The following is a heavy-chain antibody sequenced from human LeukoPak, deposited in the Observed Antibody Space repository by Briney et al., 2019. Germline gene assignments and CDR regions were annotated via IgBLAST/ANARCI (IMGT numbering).Heavy chain of an antibody. J-gene: IGHJ4*02. V-gene: IGHV3-23*01. CDR3: VKSREASIWYSLGDY. CDR1: GFTFSNYA. D-gene: IGHD2-21*02. CDR2: ISNTGERT. Sequence: GGSLRLSYAASGFTFSNYAMTWVRQAPGKGLEWVSSISNTGERTYYADSVKGRFTILRDNSKNTVFLEMNTLRADDTALYHCVKSREASIWYSLGDYWGQGSLVTVS.